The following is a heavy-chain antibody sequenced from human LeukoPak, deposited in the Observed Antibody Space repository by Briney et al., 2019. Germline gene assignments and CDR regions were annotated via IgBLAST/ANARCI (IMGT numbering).Heavy chain of an antibody. V-gene: IGHV4-38-2*02. CDR2: IVYYGST. D-gene: IGHD4-11*01. Sequence: PSETLSLTCSVSGYSISSGYFWAWIRQPPGKGLEWIGNIVYYGSTHYNPSLKSRVTISADMSKNQFSLKLSSVTAADTAIYYCARDDYNNPGGSEYWGQGTLVTVPS. CDR1: GYSISSGYF. CDR3: ARDDYNNPGGSEY. J-gene: IGHJ4*02.